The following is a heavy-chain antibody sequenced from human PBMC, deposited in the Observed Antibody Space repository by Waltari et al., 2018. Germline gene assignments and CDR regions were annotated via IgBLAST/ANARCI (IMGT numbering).Heavy chain of an antibody. Sequence: QVQLVQSGAEVKKPGASVKVSCKASGYTFSNFAIHWVRQAPGQRLEWMGWITAGNDKTKYSQKVQGRLTITRDTSASTAYIELSSLTSEDTAVYYCAAFTSGWSYGMDVWGQGTTVTVSS. CDR3: AAFTSGWSYGMDV. CDR2: ITAGNDKT. D-gene: IGHD6-19*01. V-gene: IGHV1-3*01. CDR1: GYTFSNFA. J-gene: IGHJ6*02.